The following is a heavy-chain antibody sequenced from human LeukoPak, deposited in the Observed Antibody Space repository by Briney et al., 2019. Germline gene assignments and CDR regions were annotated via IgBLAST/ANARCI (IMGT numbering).Heavy chain of an antibody. CDR2: IYHSGST. J-gene: IGHJ4*02. V-gene: IGHV4-4*02. CDR3: AREGAAAGKVDYFDY. D-gene: IGHD6-13*01. CDR1: GGSISSSNW. Sequence: SGTLSLTCAVSGGSISSSNWWSWVRQPPGKGLEWIGEIYHSGSTNYNPSLKSRVTISVDESKNQFSLKLSSVTAADTAVYYCAREGAAAGKVDYFDYWGQGTLVTVSS.